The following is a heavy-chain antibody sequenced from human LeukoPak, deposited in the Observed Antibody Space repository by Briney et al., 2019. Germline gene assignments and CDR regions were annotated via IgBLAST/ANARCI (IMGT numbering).Heavy chain of an antibody. J-gene: IGHJ4*02. CDR3: GRDGSFRIYDY. V-gene: IGHV3-7*01. D-gene: IGHD3-10*01. CDR1: GFIFDNYY. Sequence: GASLRLSCTTSGFIFDNYYMSWIRQAPGQELEWVSSIKNDGTDKYYVDSVKGRFTISRDNARNSLYLQMSSLGADDTAVYYCGRDGSFRIYDYWGQGTLVTVSS. CDR2: IKNDGTDK.